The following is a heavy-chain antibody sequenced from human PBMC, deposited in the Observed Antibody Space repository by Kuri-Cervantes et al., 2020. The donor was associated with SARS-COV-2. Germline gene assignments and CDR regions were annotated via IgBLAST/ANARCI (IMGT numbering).Heavy chain of an antibody. CDR3: ARNMVRGPSWAFDI. Sequence: GSLRLSCTVSGGSISSSSYYWGWIRQPPGKGLEWIGSIYYSGSTYYNPSLKSRVTISVDTSKNQFSLKLSSVTAADTAVYYCARNMVRGPSWAFDIWGQGTMVTVSS. CDR1: GGSISSSSYY. J-gene: IGHJ3*02. CDR2: IYYSGST. V-gene: IGHV4-39*01. D-gene: IGHD3-10*01.